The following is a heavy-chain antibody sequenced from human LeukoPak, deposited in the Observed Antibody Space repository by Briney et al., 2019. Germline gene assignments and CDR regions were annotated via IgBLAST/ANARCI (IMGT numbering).Heavy chain of an antibody. Sequence: SETLSLTCSISGGALNSHYWSWIRQSPGKGLEWIAYIHYSGRTDYSPSLKSRVAISLDTSKTQVSLTMISVTAADTAVYYCATLRESATAVFDTWGLGTRVTVSS. CDR2: IHYSGRT. V-gene: IGHV4-59*08. D-gene: IGHD2-21*02. J-gene: IGHJ4*02. CDR1: GGALNSHY. CDR3: ATLRESATAVFDT.